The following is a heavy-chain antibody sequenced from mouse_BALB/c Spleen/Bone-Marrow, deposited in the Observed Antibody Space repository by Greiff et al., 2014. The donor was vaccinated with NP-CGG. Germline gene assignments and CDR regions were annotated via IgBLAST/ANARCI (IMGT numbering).Heavy chain of an antibody. V-gene: IGHV7-3*02. Sequence: DVKLVESGGGLVQPGGSLRLSCATSGFTFTDYYMSWVRQTPGKALEWLGFIRNKANGYTTEYSASVKGRFTISRDNSQSILYLQINTLRAEDSATYYCARDDYYAMDYWGQGTSVTVSS. CDR3: ARDDYYAMDY. J-gene: IGHJ4*01. CDR2: IRNKANGYTT. CDR1: GFTFTDYY.